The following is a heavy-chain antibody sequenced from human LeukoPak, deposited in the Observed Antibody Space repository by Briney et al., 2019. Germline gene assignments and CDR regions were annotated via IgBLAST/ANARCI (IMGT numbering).Heavy chain of an antibody. CDR3: ARMYCSSTTCYTDTFDV. CDR2: INQDGSVK. J-gene: IGHJ3*01. V-gene: IGHV3-7*01. CDR1: GDSISGSTYY. D-gene: IGHD2-2*02. Sequence: PSETLSLTCTVSGDSISGSTYYWGWIRQPPGKGLEWVANINQDGSVKYYMASVKGRFTISRDSAKNSVYLQMNSLRGEDTAVYHCARMYCSSTTCYTDTFDVWGQGTMVTVSS.